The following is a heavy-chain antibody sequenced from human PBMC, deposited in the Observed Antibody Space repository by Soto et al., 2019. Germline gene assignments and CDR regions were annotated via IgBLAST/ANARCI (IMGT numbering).Heavy chain of an antibody. CDR3: ARDWSYPSGGIDY. CDR2: ISPYSGNT. J-gene: IGHJ4*02. D-gene: IGHD6-25*01. Sequence: QVQLVQSGDEVKKPGASVKVSCKTSGYSFTNYGISWVRQAPGQGLECMGWISPYSGNTNHAQKFQGRVTLTTDTSTSTAYMELRSLTSGDTAVYYCARDWSYPSGGIDYWGQGTLVTVSS. CDR1: GYSFTNYG. V-gene: IGHV1-18*01.